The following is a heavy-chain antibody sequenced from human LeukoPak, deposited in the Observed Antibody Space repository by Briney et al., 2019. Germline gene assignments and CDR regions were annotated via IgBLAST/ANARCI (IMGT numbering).Heavy chain of an antibody. J-gene: IGHJ4*02. D-gene: IGHD3-3*01. CDR1: GFPFSSYA. Sequence: PGGSLRLSCAASGFPFSSYAMNWVRQAPGKELEWVSYISSTSNTIYYYAASVKGRFSISRDNARNSVSLQMNSLRAEDTAVYYWARGTIFGVVHYWGQGTLVTVSS. CDR3: ARGTIFGVVHY. V-gene: IGHV3-48*01. CDR2: ISSTSNTI.